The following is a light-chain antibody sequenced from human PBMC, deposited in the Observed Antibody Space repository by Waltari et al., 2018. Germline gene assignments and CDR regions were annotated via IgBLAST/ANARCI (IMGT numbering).Light chain of an antibody. CDR1: SSDVGGYNY. CDR3: SSYTSSSTVV. CDR2: EVS. J-gene: IGLJ2*01. Sequence: VSGSPGQSITISCTGTSSDVGGYNYVSWYQQHPGKAPKLMIYEVSNRPSGVSNRFSGSKSGNTASLTISGLQAEDEADYYCSSYTSSSTVVFGGGTKLTVL. V-gene: IGLV2-14*01.